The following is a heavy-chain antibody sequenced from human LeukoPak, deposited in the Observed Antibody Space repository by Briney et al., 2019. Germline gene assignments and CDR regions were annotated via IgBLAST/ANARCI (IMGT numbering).Heavy chain of an antibody. D-gene: IGHD3-10*01. CDR2: FDPEDGET. Sequence: ASVKVSCKVSGYXLTELSIHWVRQAPGKGREWMGGFDPEDGETIYAQKFQGRVTMTEDTSTDTAYMELSSLRSEDTAVYYCATGGGGPVDYWGQGTLVTVSS. V-gene: IGHV1-24*01. CDR3: ATGGGGPVDY. J-gene: IGHJ4*02. CDR1: GYXLTELS.